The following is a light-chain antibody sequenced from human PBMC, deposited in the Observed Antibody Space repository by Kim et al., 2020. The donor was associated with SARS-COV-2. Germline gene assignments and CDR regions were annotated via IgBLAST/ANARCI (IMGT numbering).Light chain of an antibody. J-gene: IGKJ5*01. V-gene: IGKV1-33*01. CDR1: QAISTY. CDR2: DAI. Sequence: ESVGDRVTITCQASQAISTYLNWFQQKPGKPPKLLIYDAINLETGVPSRFSGSGSETDFTFTINSLQPEDIAIYFCQQYENLPITFGQGTRLEIK. CDR3: QQYENLPIT.